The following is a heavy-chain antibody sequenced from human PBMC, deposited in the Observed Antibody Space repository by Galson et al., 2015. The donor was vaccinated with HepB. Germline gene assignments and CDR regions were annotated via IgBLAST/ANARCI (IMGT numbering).Heavy chain of an antibody. CDR2: IIPIFGTA. D-gene: IGHD2-2*01. V-gene: IGHV1-69*13. CDR1: GGTFSSYA. J-gene: IGHJ4*02. Sequence: SVKVSCKASGGTFSSYAISWVRQAPGQGLEWMGGIIPIFGTANYAQKFQGRVTITADESTSTAYMGLSSLRSEDTAVYYCARALVSPDIVVVPAKVAAAGTVFDYWGQGTLVTVSS. CDR3: ARALVSPDIVVVPAKVAAAGTVFDY.